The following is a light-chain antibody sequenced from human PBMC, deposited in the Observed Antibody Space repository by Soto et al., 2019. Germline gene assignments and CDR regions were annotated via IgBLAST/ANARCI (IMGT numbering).Light chain of an antibody. CDR1: QSVSSSS. CDR3: QQYGSSPLA. J-gene: IGKJ4*01. Sequence: IVLTQSPGTLSLSPGERVTLSCRASQSVSSSSLAWYQHKPGQAPRLLIYGASSRATDIPDRFSGSGSGTDFTLTISRLEPEDFAVYSCQQYGSSPLAFGGGTKVDIK. V-gene: IGKV3-20*01. CDR2: GAS.